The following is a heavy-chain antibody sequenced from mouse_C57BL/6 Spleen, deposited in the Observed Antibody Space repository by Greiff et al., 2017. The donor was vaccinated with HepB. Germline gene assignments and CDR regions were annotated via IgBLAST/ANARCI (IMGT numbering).Heavy chain of an antibody. CDR3: AREMNYGSSHFDY. CDR2: IYPGSGST. CDR1: GYTFTSYW. Sequence: QVQLKQPGAELVKPGASVKMSCKASGYTFTSYWITWVKQRPGQGLEWIGDIYPGSGSTNYNEKFKSKATLTVDTSSSTAYMQLSSLTSEDSAVYYCAREMNYGSSHFDYWGQGTTLTVSS. D-gene: IGHD1-1*01. J-gene: IGHJ2*01. V-gene: IGHV1-55*01.